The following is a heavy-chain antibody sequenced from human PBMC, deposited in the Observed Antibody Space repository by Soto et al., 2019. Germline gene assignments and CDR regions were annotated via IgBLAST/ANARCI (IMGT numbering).Heavy chain of an antibody. V-gene: IGHV1-69*01. CDR1: GGTFSSYA. CDR3: ARGGESSSGRSQFDY. J-gene: IGHJ4*02. D-gene: IGHD6-19*01. Sequence: QVQLVQSGAEVKKPGSSVKVSCKASGGTFSSYAISWVRQAPGQGLEWMGGIIPIFGTANYAQKLQGRVTITADESTSTGYMELSSLRSEDTAVYYCARGGESSSGRSQFDYWGQGTLVTVSS. CDR2: IIPIFGTA.